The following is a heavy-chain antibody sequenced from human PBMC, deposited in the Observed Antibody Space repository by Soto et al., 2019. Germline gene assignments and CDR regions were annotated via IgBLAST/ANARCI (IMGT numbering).Heavy chain of an antibody. CDR2: IIPILGIA. D-gene: IGHD3-10*01. V-gene: IGHV1-69*02. J-gene: IGHJ6*02. CDR1: GGTFSSYT. Sequence: QVQLVQSGAEVKKPGSSVKVSCKGSGGTFSSYTISWVRQAPGQGLEWMGRIIPILGIANHAQKFQGRVTITADKSTSTAYMELSSPGAEDTAVYYCARFRGSYGMDVWGQGTTVTVSS. CDR3: ARFRGSYGMDV.